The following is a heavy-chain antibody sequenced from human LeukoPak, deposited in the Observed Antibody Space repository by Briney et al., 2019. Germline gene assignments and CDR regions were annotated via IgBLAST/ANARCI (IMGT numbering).Heavy chain of an antibody. CDR1: GFTFSSYW. J-gene: IGHJ4*02. CDR2: IKSDVSST. CDR3: ARSSFGTYKLFDY. D-gene: IGHD3-10*01. V-gene: IGHV3-74*01. Sequence: GGSLRLSCAASGFTFSSYWMHWVRQAPGKGLVWVSRIKSDVSSTSYADSVKGRFTISRDNAKNTLYLQMNSLRAEDTAVYYCARSSFGTYKLFDYWGQGTLVTVSS.